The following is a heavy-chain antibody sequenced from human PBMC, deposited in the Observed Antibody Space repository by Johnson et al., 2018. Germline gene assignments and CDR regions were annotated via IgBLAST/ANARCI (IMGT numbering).Heavy chain of an antibody. CDR2: INHSGST. D-gene: IGHD5-18*01. J-gene: IGHJ3*02. V-gene: IGHV4-34*01. CDR3: ARGRGYSYGQRAFDI. Sequence: QVQLQQWGAGLLKPSETLSLTCAVYGGSFSGYYWSWIRQPPGKGLEWIGEINHSGSTNYNPSLKSRVTISVDTSKNQFSLKLSSVTAADTAVYYCARGRGYSYGQRAFDIWGQGTMVTVSS. CDR1: GGSFSGYY.